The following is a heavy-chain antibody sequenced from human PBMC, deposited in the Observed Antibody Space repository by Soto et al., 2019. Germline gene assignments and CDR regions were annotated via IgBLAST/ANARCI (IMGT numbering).Heavy chain of an antibody. V-gene: IGHV4-59*08. CDR3: ARQGFGELHGLVDV. CDR2: MGYNGFT. D-gene: IGHD3-10*01. Sequence: QVQLQESGPGLVKPSETLSLTCTISGGPMNNYYCSWFRQPRGQGLEWIGYMGYNGFTRYNPSLRSRFAISLDTAKNQFSLNLRSVTAADTDLYYCARQGFGELHGLVDVWGQGITVTVSS. CDR1: GGPMNNYY. J-gene: IGHJ6*02.